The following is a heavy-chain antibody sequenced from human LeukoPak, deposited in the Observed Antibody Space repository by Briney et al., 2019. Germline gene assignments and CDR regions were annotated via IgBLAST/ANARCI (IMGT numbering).Heavy chain of an antibody. CDR3: AKERGYDYVWGSYEDYFDY. D-gene: IGHD3-16*01. Sequence: GGSLRLPCAASGFTFSSYAMSWVRRAPGKGLEWVSAISGSGGSTYYADSVKGRFTISRDNSKNTLYLQMNSLRAEDTAVYYCAKERGYDYVWGSYEDYFDYWGQGTLVTVSS. CDR2: ISGSGGST. V-gene: IGHV3-23*01. CDR1: GFTFSSYA. J-gene: IGHJ4*02.